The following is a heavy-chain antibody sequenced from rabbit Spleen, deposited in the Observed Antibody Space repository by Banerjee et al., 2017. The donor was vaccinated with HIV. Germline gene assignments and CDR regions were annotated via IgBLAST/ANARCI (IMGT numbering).Heavy chain of an antibody. CDR1: GFSFSSAYY. Sequence: QEQLVESGGGLVKPGASLTLTCKASGFSFSSAYYISWVRQAPGKGLEWIGCIGTGSGNTWYASWAKGRFTISKTSSTTVTLQMTSLTAADTATYFCGSGYSDIYFNLWGPGTLVTVS. J-gene: IGHJ4*01. V-gene: IGHV1S45*01. CDR2: IGTGSGNT. CDR3: GSGYSDIYFNL. D-gene: IGHD1-1*01.